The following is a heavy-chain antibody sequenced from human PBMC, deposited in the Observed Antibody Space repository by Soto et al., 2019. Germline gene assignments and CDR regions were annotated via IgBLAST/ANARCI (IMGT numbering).Heavy chain of an antibody. J-gene: IGHJ4*02. CDR1: GFTFSSYG. CDR3: AKVKTDYGELFDY. Sequence: PGGSLRLSCAASGFTFSSYGMHWVRQAPGKGLEWVAVISYDGSNKYYADSVKGRFTISRDNSKNTLYLQMNSLRAEDTAVYYCAKVKTDYGELFDYWGQGTLVTVSS. CDR2: ISYDGSNK. D-gene: IGHD4-17*01. V-gene: IGHV3-30*18.